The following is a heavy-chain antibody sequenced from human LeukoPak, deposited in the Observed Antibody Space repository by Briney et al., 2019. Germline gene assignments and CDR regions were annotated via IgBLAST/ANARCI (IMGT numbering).Heavy chain of an antibody. CDR1: GFTFSSYG. J-gene: IGHJ4*02. CDR2: ILHDGSNK. Sequence: GGSLRLSCAASGFTFSSYGMNWVRQSPGKGLGWVAVILHDGSNKYYADSVKGRFTISRDNSKNTLYLQMNSLRAEDTAVYYCARRAGAYSRPYDYWGQGTLVTVSS. CDR3: ARRAGAYSRPYDY. V-gene: IGHV3-30*03. D-gene: IGHD2-15*01.